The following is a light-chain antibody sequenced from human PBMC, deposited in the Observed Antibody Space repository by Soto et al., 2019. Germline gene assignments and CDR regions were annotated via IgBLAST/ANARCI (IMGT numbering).Light chain of an antibody. V-gene: IGKV1-5*03. CDR3: QQYNSYWT. CDR1: RDISSW. Sequence: IQMTQSPSSVSASVGDRVTLTCQASRDISSWLAWYQQKPGKAPKLLIYKASSLESGVPSRFSGSGSGTEFTLTISSLQPDDFATYYCQQYNSYWTFGQGTKVDIK. CDR2: KAS. J-gene: IGKJ1*01.